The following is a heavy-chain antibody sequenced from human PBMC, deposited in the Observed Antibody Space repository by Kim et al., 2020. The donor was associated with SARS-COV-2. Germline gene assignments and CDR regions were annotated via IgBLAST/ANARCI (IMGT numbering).Heavy chain of an antibody. D-gene: IGHD3-16*01. Sequence: TYYNPSLKSRVTISVDTSKNQFSLKLSSVTAADTAVYYCARGGDPTPLDYWGQGTLVTVSS. V-gene: IGHV4-31*02. CDR3: ARGGDPTPLDY. CDR2: T. J-gene: IGHJ4*02.